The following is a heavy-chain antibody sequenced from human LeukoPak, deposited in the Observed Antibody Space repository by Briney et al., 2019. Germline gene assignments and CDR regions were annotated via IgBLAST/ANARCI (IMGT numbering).Heavy chain of an antibody. D-gene: IGHD3-3*01. Sequence: GASVKVSCLASGYTFLSYYMHWLGPARAQGLDWMGIINPSGCSTSYTQKFQGRVTMTRDTSTSTVYMELTSLRSEDTAVYYCASSSRAGWLLYHYAFDYWGQGTLVTVSS. J-gene: IGHJ4*02. CDR1: GYTFLSYY. CDR3: ASSSRAGWLLYHYAFDY. V-gene: IGHV1-46*01. CDR2: INPSGCST.